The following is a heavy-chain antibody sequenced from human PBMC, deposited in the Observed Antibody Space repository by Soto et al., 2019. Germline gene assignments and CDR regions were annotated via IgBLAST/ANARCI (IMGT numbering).Heavy chain of an antibody. Sequence: GGSLRLSCAASGFTFSSSCVSWVRQAPGKGLEWVAYIRGGSSTIYYADSVKGRFTISRDNAKNSLYLQMNSLRDEDTAVYYCARDLRIAAASWGQGTLVTVSS. J-gene: IGHJ4*02. CDR3: ARDLRIAAAS. D-gene: IGHD6-13*01. CDR1: GFTFSSSC. V-gene: IGHV3-48*02. CDR2: IRGGSSTI.